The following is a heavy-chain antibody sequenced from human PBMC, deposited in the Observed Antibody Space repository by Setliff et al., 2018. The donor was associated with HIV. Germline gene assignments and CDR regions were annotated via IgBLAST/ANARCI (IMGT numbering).Heavy chain of an antibody. V-gene: IGHV3-21*01. CDR2: ISSSSSYI. CDR1: GFTFSSYS. CDR3: ARDPLSRGAFGPPGAPDY. Sequence: PGGSLRLSCAASGFTFSSYSMNWVRQAPGKGLEWVSSISSSSSYIYYADSVKGRFTISRDNAKNSLYLQMNSLRAEDTAVYYGARDPLSRGAFGPPGAPDYWGQGTLVTVSS. D-gene: IGHD3-3*01. J-gene: IGHJ4*02.